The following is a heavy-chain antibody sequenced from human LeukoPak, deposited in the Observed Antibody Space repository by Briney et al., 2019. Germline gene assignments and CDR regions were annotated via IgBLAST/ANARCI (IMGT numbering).Heavy chain of an antibody. CDR2: IIPIFGTA. Sequence: ASVKVSCKASGGTFRTYAISWVRQAPGQGLEWMGGIIPIFGTANYAQKFQGRVTITADESTSPAYMELSSLRSEDTAVYYCARAGYSSGWDFDYWGQGTLVTVSS. V-gene: IGHV1-69*13. CDR3: ARAGYSSGWDFDY. J-gene: IGHJ4*02. CDR1: GGTFRTYA. D-gene: IGHD6-19*01.